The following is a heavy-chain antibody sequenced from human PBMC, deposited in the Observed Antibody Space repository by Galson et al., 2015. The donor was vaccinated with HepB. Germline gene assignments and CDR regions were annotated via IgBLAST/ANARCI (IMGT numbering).Heavy chain of an antibody. CDR3: AKVVAPPQWGDY. V-gene: IGHV3-23*01. CDR1: GFTFSSYA. D-gene: IGHD2-15*01. CDR2: ISGSGGST. Sequence: SLRLSCAASGFTFSSYAMSWVRQAPGKGLEWVSAISGSGGSTYYADSVKGRFTISRDNSKNTLYLQMNSLRAEDTAVYYCAKVVAPPQWGDYWGQGTLVTVSS. J-gene: IGHJ4*02.